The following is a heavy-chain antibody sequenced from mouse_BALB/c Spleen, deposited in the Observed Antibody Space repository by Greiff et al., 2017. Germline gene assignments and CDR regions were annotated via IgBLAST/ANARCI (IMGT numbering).Heavy chain of an antibody. D-gene: IGHD1-1*01. CDR1: GYSITSDYA. CDR2: ISYSGST. V-gene: IGHV3-2*02. CDR3: ARWDYGSSSNFDY. J-gene: IGHJ2*01. Sequence: EVKLVESGPGLVKPSQSLSLTCTVTGYSITSDYAWNWIRQFPGNKLEWMGYISYSGSTSYNPSLKSRISITRDTSKNQFFLQLNSVTTEDTATYYCARWDYGSSSNFDYWGQGTTLTVSS.